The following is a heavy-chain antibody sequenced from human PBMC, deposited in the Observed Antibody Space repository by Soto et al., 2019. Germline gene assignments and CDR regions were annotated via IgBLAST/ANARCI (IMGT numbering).Heavy chain of an antibody. CDR1: GFTVSNNY. CDR3: GSRGGGGGY. Sequence: EVQLVESGGGLIQPGGSLRLSCAVSGFTVSNNYMSWVRQAPGKGLEGVSVIYSGGYTAYGDSVKGRFTISRDNSKNTLYLKRNSRGAADTAVYYWGSRGGGGGYWGQGTLVTVSS. J-gene: IGHJ4*02. CDR2: IYSGGYT. V-gene: IGHV3-53*01. D-gene: IGHD3-10*01.